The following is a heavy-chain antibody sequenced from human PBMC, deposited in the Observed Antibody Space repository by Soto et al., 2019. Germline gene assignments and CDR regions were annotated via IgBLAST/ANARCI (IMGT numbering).Heavy chain of an antibody. J-gene: IGHJ4*02. Sequence: QVQLAESGGGVVQPGGSLRLSCAASGFTFSYYGFHWVRQAPGKGLEWVAVMHTGGNEKYYVDSVKGRFTVSRDDSRNMDYLEMSGLRAEDTAEYFCARDADTTGHYSHFDLWGRGALVAVS. CDR3: ARDADTTGHYSHFDL. D-gene: IGHD3-9*01. V-gene: IGHV3-33*08. CDR1: GFTFSYYG. CDR2: MHTGGNEK.